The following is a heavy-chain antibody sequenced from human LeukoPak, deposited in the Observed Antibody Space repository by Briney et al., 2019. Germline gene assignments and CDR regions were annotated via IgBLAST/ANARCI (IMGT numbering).Heavy chain of an antibody. J-gene: IGHJ6*02. CDR3: ARELLCFGELPYGMDV. V-gene: IGHV1-3*01. D-gene: IGHD3-10*01. CDR1: GYTFTSYA. Sequence: ASVKVSCKASGYTFTSYAMHWVHQAPGQRLEWMGWINAGNGNTKYSQKFQGRVTITRDTSASTAYMELSSLRSEDTAVYYCARELLCFGELPYGMDVGGQGTTVTVSS. CDR2: INAGNGNT.